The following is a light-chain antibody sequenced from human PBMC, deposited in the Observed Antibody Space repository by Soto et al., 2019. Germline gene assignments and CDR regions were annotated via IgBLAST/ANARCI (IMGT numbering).Light chain of an antibody. CDR2: LGS. V-gene: IGKV2-28*01. J-gene: IGKJ2*01. CDR1: QSLLHSNGYNY. CDR3: MRALPTRNT. Sequence: DIVMTQSPLSLPVTPAEPASISCRSSQSLLHSNGYNYLVWYVQKPGQSPQLLIYLGSNRASGVNDRYSGSGSGKHFTLKVSGVDAWDVGVYYCMRALPTRNTFGQRTKLELK.